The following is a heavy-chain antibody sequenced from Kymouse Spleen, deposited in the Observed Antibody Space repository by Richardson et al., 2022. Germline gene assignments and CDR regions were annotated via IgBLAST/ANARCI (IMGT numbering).Heavy chain of an antibody. CDR3: AKDGVDIVATITSLLDY. Sequence: EVQLVESGGGLVQPGGSLRLSCAASGFTFSSYAMSWVRQAPGKGLEWVSAISGSGGSTYYADSVKGRFTISRDNSKNTLYLQMNSLRAEDTAVYYCAKDGVDIVATITSLLDYWGQGTLVTVSS. CDR2: ISGSGGST. D-gene: IGHD5-12*01. J-gene: IGHJ4*02. CDR1: GFTFSSYA. V-gene: IGHV3-23*04.